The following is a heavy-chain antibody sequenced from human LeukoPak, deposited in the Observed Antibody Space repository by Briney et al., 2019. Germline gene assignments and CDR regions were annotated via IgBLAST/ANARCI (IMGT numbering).Heavy chain of an antibody. CDR3: ARNRAAEHDAFDI. CDR1: GGTFSSYA. CDR2: IIPILGIA. Sequence: SVTVSCMASGGTFSSYAISWVRQAPGQGLEWMGRIIPILGIANYAQKFQGRVTITADKSTSTAYMELSSLRSEDTAVYYCARNRAAEHDAFDIWGQGTMVTVSS. V-gene: IGHV1-69*04. J-gene: IGHJ3*02. D-gene: IGHD6-13*01.